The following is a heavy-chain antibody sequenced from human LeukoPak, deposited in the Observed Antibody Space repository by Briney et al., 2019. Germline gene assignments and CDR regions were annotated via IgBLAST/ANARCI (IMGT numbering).Heavy chain of an antibody. CDR2: IYHSGST. V-gene: IGHV4-38-2*02. CDR3: ARGPRFGELLWHWFDP. J-gene: IGHJ5*02. D-gene: IGHD3-10*01. Sequence: PSETLSLTCTVSGYSISSGYYWGWIRQPPGKGLEWIGGIYHSGSTYYNPSLKSRVTISVDTSKNQFSLKLRSVTAADTAVYYCARGPRFGELLWHWFDPWGQGTLVTVSS. CDR1: GYSISSGYY.